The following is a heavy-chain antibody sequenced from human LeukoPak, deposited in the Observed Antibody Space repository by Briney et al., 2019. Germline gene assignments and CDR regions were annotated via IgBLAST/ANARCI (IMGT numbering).Heavy chain of an antibody. J-gene: IGHJ4*02. V-gene: IGHV3-21*01. Sequence: PGGSLRLSXAASGFTFSSYSMNWVRQAPGKGLEWVSSISSSSSYIYYADSVKGRFTISRDNAKNSLYLQMNSLRAEDTAVYYCARDVGYDSSGAYDYWGQGTLVTVSS. D-gene: IGHD3-22*01. CDR1: GFTFSSYS. CDR2: ISSSSSYI. CDR3: ARDVGYDSSGAYDY.